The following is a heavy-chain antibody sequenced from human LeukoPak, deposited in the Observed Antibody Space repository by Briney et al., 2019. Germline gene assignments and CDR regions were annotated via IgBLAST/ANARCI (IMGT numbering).Heavy chain of an antibody. CDR1: GGTFSSYA. CDR3: AREVYYYDSSGYQDY. J-gene: IGHJ4*02. D-gene: IGHD3-22*01. Sequence: SVKVSCKASGGTFSSYAISWVRQAPGQGLEWMGRIIPILGIANYAQKFQGRVTITADKSTSTAYMELSSLRSEDTAVYYCAREVYYYDSSGYQDYWGQGTLVTVSS. V-gene: IGHV1-69*04. CDR2: IIPILGIA.